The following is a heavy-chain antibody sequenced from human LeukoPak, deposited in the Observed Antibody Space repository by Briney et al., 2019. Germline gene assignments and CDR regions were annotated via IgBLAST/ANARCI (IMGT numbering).Heavy chain of an antibody. D-gene: IGHD3-3*01. V-gene: IGHV4-59*01. CDR3: AREVYDFWSGCHFDY. CDR1: GGSISSYY. J-gene: IGHJ4*02. Sequence: SETLSLTCTVSGGSISSYYWSWIRQPPGKGLEWIGYIYYSGSNNYNPSLKSRVTISVDTSKNQFSLKLSSVTAADTAVDYCAREVYDFWSGCHFDYWGQGTLVTVSS. CDR2: IYYSGSN.